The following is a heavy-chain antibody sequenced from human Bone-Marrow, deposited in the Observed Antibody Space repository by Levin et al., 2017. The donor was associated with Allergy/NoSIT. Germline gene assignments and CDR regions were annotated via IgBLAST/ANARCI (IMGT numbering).Heavy chain of an antibody. CDR3: ARGPTVYSVRDP. Sequence: KISCQASGGTFSSYAISWVRQAPGQGLEWMGGIIPIFGTANYAQKFQGRVTITADESTSTAYMELSSLRSEDTAVYYCARGPTVYSVRDPWGQGTLVTVSS. CDR1: GGTFSSYA. D-gene: IGHD4-17*01. J-gene: IGHJ5*02. V-gene: IGHV1-69*01. CDR2: IIPIFGTA.